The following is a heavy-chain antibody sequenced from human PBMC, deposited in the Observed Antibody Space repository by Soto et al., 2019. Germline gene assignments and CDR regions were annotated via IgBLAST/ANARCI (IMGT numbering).Heavy chain of an antibody. Sequence: GGSLRLSCAASVFPFADYGMSWVRQAPGKGLEWVSGINWNGGSTGYADSVKGRFTISRDNAKNSLYLQMNSLRAEDTALYYCARDLNYDILTGYRLGWFDPWGQGTLVTVSS. CDR1: VFPFADYG. CDR2: INWNGGST. V-gene: IGHV3-20*04. D-gene: IGHD3-9*01. J-gene: IGHJ5*02. CDR3: ARDLNYDILTGYRLGWFDP.